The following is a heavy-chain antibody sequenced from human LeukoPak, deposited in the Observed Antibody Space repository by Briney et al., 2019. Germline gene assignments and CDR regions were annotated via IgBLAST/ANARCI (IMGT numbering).Heavy chain of an antibody. J-gene: IGHJ4*02. CDR1: GFTFSTYG. Sequence: GRSLRLSCAASGFTFSTYGIHWVRQAPGKGLEWVAVIWYDGSNKYYADSVKGRFTISRDNSKNTLYLQMNSLRAEDTAVYYCAKVPDYWGQGTLVTVSS. V-gene: IGHV3-33*06. CDR3: AKVPDY. CDR2: IWYDGSNK.